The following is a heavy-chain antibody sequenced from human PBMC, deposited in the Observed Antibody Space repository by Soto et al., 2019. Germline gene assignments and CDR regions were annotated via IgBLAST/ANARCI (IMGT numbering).Heavy chain of an antibody. CDR1: GGSFSGYY. J-gene: IGHJ6*03. CDR2: INHSGST. Sequence: PSETLSLTCAVYGGSFSGYYWSWIRQPPGKGLEWIGEINHSGSTNYNPSLKSRVTISVDTSKNQFSLKLSSVTAADTAVYYCARGGVYGSGSYRPAPYYYYYYMDVWGKGTTVTVSS. V-gene: IGHV4-34*01. D-gene: IGHD3-10*01. CDR3: ARGGVYGSGSYRPAPYYYYYYMDV.